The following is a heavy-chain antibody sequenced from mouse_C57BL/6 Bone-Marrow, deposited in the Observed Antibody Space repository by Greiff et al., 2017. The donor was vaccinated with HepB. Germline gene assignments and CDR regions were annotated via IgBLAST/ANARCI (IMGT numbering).Heavy chain of an antibody. CDR2: INPNNGGT. J-gene: IGHJ3*01. CDR1: GYTFTDYN. CDR3: ATGSSGLAWFAY. V-gene: IGHV1-18*01. Sequence: VQLKESGPELVKPGASVKIPCKASGYTFTDYNMDWVKQSHGKSLEWIGDINPNNGGTIYNQKFKGKATLTVDKSSSTAYMELRSLTSEDTAVYYCATGSSGLAWFAYWGQGTLVTVSA. D-gene: IGHD3-2*02.